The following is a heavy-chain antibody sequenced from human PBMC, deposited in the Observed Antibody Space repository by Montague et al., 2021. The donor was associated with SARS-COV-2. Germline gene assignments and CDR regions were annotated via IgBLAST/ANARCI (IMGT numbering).Heavy chain of an antibody. Sequence: SETLSLTCAVYGGSFSVSGYYWSWIRQPQGKGLEWTGEINHRGTTTYNPSLNSRVTMSVDTSKNQFSLNLSSVSAADTAVYYCARGEHPTTAGGYFFDSWGQGALVTVSS. V-gene: IGHV4-34*01. J-gene: IGHJ4*02. D-gene: IGHD1-26*01. CDR3: ARGEHPTTAGGYFFDS. CDR2: INHRGTT. CDR1: GGSFSVSGYY.